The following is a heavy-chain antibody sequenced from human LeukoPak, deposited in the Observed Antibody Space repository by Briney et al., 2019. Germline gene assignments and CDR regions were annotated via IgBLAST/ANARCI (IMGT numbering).Heavy chain of an antibody. CDR1: GGSISSGNYY. Sequence: SSETLSLTCTVSGGSISSGNYYWSWIRQPAGKGLEWIGRIYTSGTTNYNPSLKSRVTISVDTSKNQFSLKLSSVTAADTAVYYCARSGLIDYWGQGTLVAVSS. V-gene: IGHV4-61*02. CDR2: IYTSGTT. J-gene: IGHJ4*02. CDR3: ARSGLIDY.